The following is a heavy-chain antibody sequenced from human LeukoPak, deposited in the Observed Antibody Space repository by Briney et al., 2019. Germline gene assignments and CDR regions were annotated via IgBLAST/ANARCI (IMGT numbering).Heavy chain of an antibody. D-gene: IGHD6-13*01. V-gene: IGHV3-23*01. Sequence: GGSLRLSCAASGFTFSSYGMSWVRQAPGKGLEWVSAISGSGGSTYYADSVKGRFTISRDNSKNTLYLQMNSLRAEDTAVYYCAKGPGTAAAGPGLTAFDIWGQGTMVTVSS. CDR1: GFTFSSYG. CDR2: ISGSGGST. J-gene: IGHJ3*02. CDR3: AKGPGTAAAGPGLTAFDI.